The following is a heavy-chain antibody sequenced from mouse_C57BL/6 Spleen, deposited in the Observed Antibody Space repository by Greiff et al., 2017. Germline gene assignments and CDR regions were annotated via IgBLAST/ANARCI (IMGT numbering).Heavy chain of an antibody. V-gene: IGHV1-82*01. Sequence: QVQLKQSGPELVKPGASVKISCKASGYAFSSSWMNWVKQRPGKGLEWIGRIYPGDGDTNYNGKFKGKATLTADKSSSTAYMQLSSLTSEDSAVYFCARGGDAYGSSFRFAYWGQGTLVTVSA. D-gene: IGHD1-1*01. CDR2: IYPGDGDT. CDR1: GYAFSSSW. CDR3: ARGGDAYGSSFRFAY. J-gene: IGHJ3*01.